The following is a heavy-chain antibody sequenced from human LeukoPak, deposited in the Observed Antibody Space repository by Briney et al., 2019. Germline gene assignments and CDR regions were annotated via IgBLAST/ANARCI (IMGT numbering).Heavy chain of an antibody. Sequence: PGGSLRLSCAPSGFTFSRYWMSWLRHAPGKGLEWLANIKQDGNEKLYVDSVKGRFAISRDNAKNSLYLQMNSLRAEDTAVYYCARVRREVRSGYWVYYGMGVWGQGATVTVA. D-gene: IGHD3-3*01. V-gene: IGHV3-7*01. CDR3: ARVRREVRSGYWVYYGMGV. CDR2: IKQDGNEK. CDR1: GFTFSRYW. J-gene: IGHJ6*01.